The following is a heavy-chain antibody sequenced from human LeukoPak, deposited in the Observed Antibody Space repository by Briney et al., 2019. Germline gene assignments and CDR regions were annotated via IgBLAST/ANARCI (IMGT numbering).Heavy chain of an antibody. Sequence: SETLSLTCSVSGASISSPGYYWGWIRQPPGKGPEWIGSIYFTGSTYYNPSLKSRVTISVDTSKNQFSLKLSSVTAADTAVYYCARSAYCGGDCYPDYWYFDLWGRGTLVTVSS. J-gene: IGHJ2*01. CDR2: IYFTGST. D-gene: IGHD2-21*02. V-gene: IGHV4-39*01. CDR1: GASISSPGYY. CDR3: ARSAYCGGDCYPDYWYFDL.